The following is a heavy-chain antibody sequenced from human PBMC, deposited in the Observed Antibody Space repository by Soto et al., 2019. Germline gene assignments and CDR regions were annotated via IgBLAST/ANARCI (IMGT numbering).Heavy chain of an antibody. CDR1: GFIFATHT. Sequence: VQLVESGGGLVKPGGSLRLSCAASGFIFATHTINWVRQAPGKGLEWVSSITGSGIYTRYADSVKGRFTISRDNAKASLYLQMNSLGAEDTAVYYCVKEGISNYNGYFDYWGQGPLVTVSS. V-gene: IGHV3-21*02. CDR3: VKEGISNYNGYFDY. CDR2: ITGSGIYT. D-gene: IGHD4-4*01. J-gene: IGHJ4*02.